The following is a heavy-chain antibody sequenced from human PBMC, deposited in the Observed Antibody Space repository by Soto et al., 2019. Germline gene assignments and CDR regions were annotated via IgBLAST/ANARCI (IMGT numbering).Heavy chain of an antibody. J-gene: IGHJ6*02. CDR3: ARDLGDETAMVYYYYGMDV. CDR1: GYTFISYY. Sequence: ASVKVSCKASGYTFISYYMHWVRQAPGQGLEWMGIINPSDGSTSYAQKFQGRVTMTRDTSTSTGYMELSSLRSEDTAVYYCARDLGDETAMVYYYYGMDVWGQGTTVTVSS. CDR2: INPSDGST. D-gene: IGHD5-18*01. V-gene: IGHV1-46*01.